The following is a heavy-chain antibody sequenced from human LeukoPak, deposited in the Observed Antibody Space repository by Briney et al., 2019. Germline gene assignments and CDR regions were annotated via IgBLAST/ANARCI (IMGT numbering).Heavy chain of an antibody. CDR3: ARGVISAYYLRYYSEY. V-gene: IGHV3-7*03. Sequence: GGSLRLSCASSGFIFSSYWMSWVRQVPGKGLQWVANIKQDGSETSYVDSVEGRFTISRDNAKNTLFLQMNSLRADDTALYYCARGVISAYYLRYYSEYWGQGIMVTVSS. CDR2: IKQDGSET. J-gene: IGHJ4*02. CDR1: GFIFSSYW. D-gene: IGHD2/OR15-2a*01.